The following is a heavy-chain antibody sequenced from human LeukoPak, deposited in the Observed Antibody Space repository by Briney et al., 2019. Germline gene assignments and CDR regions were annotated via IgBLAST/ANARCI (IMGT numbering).Heavy chain of an antibody. Sequence: SETLSLTCTVSGGSISSYYWSWIRQPPGKGLEWIGDIYYSGSTNYNPSLKSRVTISVDTYKNQFSLKLSSVTAADTAVYYCARDGYYYDSSGYYYFFDYWGQGTLVTVSS. J-gene: IGHJ4*02. CDR2: IYYSGST. CDR1: GGSISSYY. V-gene: IGHV4-59*01. D-gene: IGHD3-22*01. CDR3: ARDGYYYDSSGYYYFFDY.